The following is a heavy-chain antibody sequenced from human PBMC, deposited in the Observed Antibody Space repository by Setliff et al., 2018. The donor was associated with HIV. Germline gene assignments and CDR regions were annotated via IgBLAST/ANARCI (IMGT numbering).Heavy chain of an antibody. CDR1: GCTFSSYA. V-gene: IGHV1-69*13. Sequence: SSVTVSCQASGCTFSSYAISWVRQAPGQGLDGMGGIIPVFGTTNYAHKFQGRVTITADESTSTAYMDLSSLRSAYTAVYYCARDPIEIDYSSSSERITYYYGMDVWGQGTTVTVSS. CDR2: IIPVFGTT. CDR3: ARDPIEIDYSSSSERITYYYGMDV. D-gene: IGHD6-6*01. J-gene: IGHJ6*02.